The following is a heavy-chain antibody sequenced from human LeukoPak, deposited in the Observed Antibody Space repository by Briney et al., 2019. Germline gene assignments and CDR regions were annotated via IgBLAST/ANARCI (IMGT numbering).Heavy chain of an antibody. J-gene: IGHJ4*02. Sequence: GGSLRLSCAASGFSFSRYGMKWVRQAPGKGLEWLSYIRSSDSTTYYADSVKGRFTISRDNAKNSLYPQMDSLRVEDTAVYYCAKRADSSAHSFDYWGQGTLVIVSS. D-gene: IGHD3-22*01. V-gene: IGHV3-48*04. CDR1: GFSFSRYG. CDR2: IRSSDSTT. CDR3: AKRADSSAHSFDY.